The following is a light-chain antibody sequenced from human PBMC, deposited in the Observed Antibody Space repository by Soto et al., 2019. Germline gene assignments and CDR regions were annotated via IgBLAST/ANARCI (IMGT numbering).Light chain of an antibody. CDR2: GAS. J-gene: IGKJ3*01. CDR3: QQYGSSPRFT. Sequence: EIVLTQSPGTLSLSPGERATLSCRASQSVSSSYLAWYQQKPGQAPRLLIYGASSRATGIPDRFSGSGSGTDFPLTISRLEPEDFAVDYCQQYGSSPRFTFGPGTKVDIK. V-gene: IGKV3-20*01. CDR1: QSVSSSY.